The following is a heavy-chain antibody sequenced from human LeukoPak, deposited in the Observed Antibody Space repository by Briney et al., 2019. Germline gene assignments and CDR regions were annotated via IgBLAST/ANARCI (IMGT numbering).Heavy chain of an antibody. V-gene: IGHV4-30-4*01. CDR3: ARGIIAAAATNWFDP. Sequence: PSQTLSLTCTVSGGSISSGDYYWSWIRQPPGKGLEWIGYIYYSGSTYYNPSLKSRVTISVDTSKNQFSLKLSSVTAADTAVYYCARGIIAAAATNWFDPWGQGTLVTVSS. CDR2: IYYSGST. D-gene: IGHD6-13*01. J-gene: IGHJ5*02. CDR1: GGSISSGDYY.